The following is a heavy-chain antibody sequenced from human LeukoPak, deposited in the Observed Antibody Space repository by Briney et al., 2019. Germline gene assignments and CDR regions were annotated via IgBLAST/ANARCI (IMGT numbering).Heavy chain of an antibody. CDR2: IIGSGGST. V-gene: IGHV3-23*01. Sequence: PGGPLTLSCSASGFNFYNYALHWLRQAPGKGLEGVSDIIGSGGSTNYADSVKGRFTISTDYSRSTLYLQMNTLAGEDPAVYYFTKATIGTLISPGRLDNWGQGTLVTVSS. J-gene: IGHJ4*02. D-gene: IGHD5-12*01. CDR1: GFNFYNYA. CDR3: TKATIGTLISPGRLDN.